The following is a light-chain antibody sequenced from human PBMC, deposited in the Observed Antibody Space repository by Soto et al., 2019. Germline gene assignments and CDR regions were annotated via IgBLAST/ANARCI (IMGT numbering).Light chain of an antibody. V-gene: IGKV3-20*01. CDR3: QQYDSSRGP. CDR1: QSVNSDS. Sequence: EIVLTQSPGTLSLSPGERATLSCRASQSVNSDSFAWYQQKPGQAPRLLIHSASTRATGIPDRFSGSGSGSDFTLTISRLEPEDFAVYYCQQYDSSRGPFGQGTKVDIK. J-gene: IGKJ1*01. CDR2: SAS.